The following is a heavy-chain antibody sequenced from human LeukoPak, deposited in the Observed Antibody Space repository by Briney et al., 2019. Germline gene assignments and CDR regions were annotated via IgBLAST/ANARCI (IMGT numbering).Heavy chain of an antibody. CDR2: INVSGGST. D-gene: IGHD6-19*01. CDR1: GFTFSSYS. J-gene: IGHJ4*02. V-gene: IGHV3-23*01. Sequence: GGSLRLSCAASGFTFSSYSMNWVRQAPGKGLEWVSLINVSGGSTYYADSVKGRFTISRDNSKNTLYLQMNSLRAEDTAVYYCAKGVAVASPYYFDYWGQGTLVTVSS. CDR3: AKGVAVASPYYFDY.